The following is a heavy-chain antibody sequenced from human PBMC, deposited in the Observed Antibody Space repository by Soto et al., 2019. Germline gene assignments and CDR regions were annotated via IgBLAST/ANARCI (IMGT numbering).Heavy chain of an antibody. Sequence: SETLSLTCAVYGGSFSGYYWSWIRQPPGKGLEWIGEINHSGSTNYNPSLKSRVTISVDTSKNQFSLKLSSVTAADTTVYYCARGYYGSGSYCVDYWGQVTLVTVS. D-gene: IGHD3-10*01. CDR3: ARGYYGSGSYCVDY. V-gene: IGHV4-34*01. CDR1: GGSFSGYY. CDR2: INHSGST. J-gene: IGHJ4*02.